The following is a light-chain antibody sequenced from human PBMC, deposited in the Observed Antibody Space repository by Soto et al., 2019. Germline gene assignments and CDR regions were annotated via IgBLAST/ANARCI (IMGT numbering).Light chain of an antibody. CDR1: SSDVGRYNY. CDR2: EVT. Sequence: QAVVTQPPSASGSPGQSVTISCTGTSSDVGRYNYVSWYQQHPGKAPKLMISEVTKRPSGVPDRFSASKSGNTASLTVSGLQAEDEADYYCSSYAGSFIWVFGGGTKLTVL. V-gene: IGLV2-8*01. J-gene: IGLJ3*02. CDR3: SSYAGSFIWV.